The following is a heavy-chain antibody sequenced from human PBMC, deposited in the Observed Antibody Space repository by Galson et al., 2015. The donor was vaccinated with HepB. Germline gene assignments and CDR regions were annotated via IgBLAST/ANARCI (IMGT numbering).Heavy chain of an antibody. J-gene: IGHJ4*02. CDR2: IRASGSGT. CDR3: ARGTTATDC. D-gene: IGHD4-11*01. V-gene: IGHV3-23*01. CDR1: GFTFSDYD. Sequence: SLRLSCAASGFTFSDYDMNWVRQAPGKGLEWVSIIRASGSGTYYADSVKGRFTISRDNSKDTLYLQMNSLRAEVTALYYCARGTTATDCWGQGTLVPVPS.